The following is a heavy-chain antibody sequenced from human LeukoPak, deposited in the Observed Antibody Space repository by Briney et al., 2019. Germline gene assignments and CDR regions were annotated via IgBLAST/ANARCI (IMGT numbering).Heavy chain of an antibody. D-gene: IGHD3-22*01. CDR3: AKDFYSSGYYLDY. CDR2: ISGSGGST. J-gene: IGHJ4*02. V-gene: IGHV3-23*01. CDR1: GFTFSSYA. Sequence: PGGSLRLSCAASGFTFSSYAMSWVRQAPGKGLEWVSGISGSGGSTYYADSVKGRFTISRDNSKNTLYLQMNSLRAEDTAVYYCAKDFYSSGYYLDYWGQGTLVTVSS.